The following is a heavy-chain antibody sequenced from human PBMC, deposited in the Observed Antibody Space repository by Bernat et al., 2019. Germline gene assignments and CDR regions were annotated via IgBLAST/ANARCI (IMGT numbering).Heavy chain of an antibody. Sequence: EVQLVESGGGLVQPGGSLRLSCSASGFTFDDFAFHWVRLAPGTGLQYVSGISSSGDNSSYADSVKGRFTISRDNSRNTLYLEMSSLRTEDTAVYFCVKDEYNLGHDAFDIWGQGTMVTVSS. J-gene: IGHJ3*02. CDR1: GFTFDDFA. CDR3: VKDEYNLGHDAFDI. V-gene: IGHV3-64D*06. CDR2: ISSSGDNS. D-gene: IGHD2/OR15-2a*01.